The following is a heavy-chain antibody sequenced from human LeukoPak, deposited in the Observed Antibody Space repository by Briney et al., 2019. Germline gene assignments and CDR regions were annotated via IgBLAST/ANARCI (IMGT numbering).Heavy chain of an antibody. CDR1: GFTFSRYA. V-gene: IGHV3-23*01. D-gene: IGHD6-19*01. CDR3: AKYRSGWLDY. CDR2: ISGSGGST. J-gene: IGHJ4*02. Sequence: GGSLRLSCAASGFTFSRYAMSWVRQAPGKGLEWVSGISGSGGSTFYADSVKGRFTMSRDNAKNSLSLQMNSLRAEDTAVYYCAKYRSGWLDYWGQGTLVTVSS.